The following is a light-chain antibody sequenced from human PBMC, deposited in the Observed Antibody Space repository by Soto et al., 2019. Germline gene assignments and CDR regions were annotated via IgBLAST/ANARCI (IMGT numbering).Light chain of an antibody. CDR2: QNN. CDR1: KLGDGY. V-gene: IGLV3-1*01. Sequence: SYELTQPPSVSVSPGQTASITCSGDKLGDGYASWYQKRSGHSPLLVIYQNNQRPSGIPERFSGSNSGSTATLTISGTQAMDEADYYCQAWDRTSAWVFGGGTKLTVL. J-gene: IGLJ3*02. CDR3: QAWDRTSAWV.